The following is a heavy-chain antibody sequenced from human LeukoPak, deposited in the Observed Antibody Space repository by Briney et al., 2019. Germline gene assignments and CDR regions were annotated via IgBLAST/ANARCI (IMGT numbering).Heavy chain of an antibody. CDR2: ISAYNGNT. CDR3: ASGVVKDYYYYYYMDV. J-gene: IGHJ6*03. CDR1: GYTFTSYG. D-gene: IGHD3-3*01. Sequence: ASVKVSCKASGYTFTSYGISWVRQAPGQGLEGMGWISAYNGNTNYAQKLQGRVTMTTDTSTSTAYMELRSLRSDDTAVYYCASGVVKDYYYYYYMDVWGKGTTVTVYS. V-gene: IGHV1-18*01.